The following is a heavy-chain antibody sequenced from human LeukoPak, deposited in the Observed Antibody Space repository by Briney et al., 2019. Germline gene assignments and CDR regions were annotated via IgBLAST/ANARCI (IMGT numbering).Heavy chain of an antibody. Sequence: EASVKVSCKASGYTFTNYGISWVRQAPGQGLEWMGWISIYNGNTDYAQKLRGRVTMTTDTSTSTAYMELRSLRCDDTAVYYCARITYDFWSGYYMPDDPWGQGTLVTVSS. CDR2: ISIYNGNT. CDR1: GYTFTNYG. D-gene: IGHD3-3*01. V-gene: IGHV1-18*01. J-gene: IGHJ5*02. CDR3: ARITYDFWSGYYMPDDP.